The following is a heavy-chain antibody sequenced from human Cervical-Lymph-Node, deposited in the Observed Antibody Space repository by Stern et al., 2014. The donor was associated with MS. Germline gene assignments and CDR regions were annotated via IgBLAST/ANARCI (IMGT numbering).Heavy chain of an antibody. CDR3: AGVSNFRGTIRVY. D-gene: IGHD3-10*01. Sequence: EMQLVESGRNLVQPGGSLRLSCTASGFNVSSNYMSWVRQAPGRGLEWVSLIYGSGSTYYADSVKGRFSLSRDKSRNTLYLQMNSLRAEDTALYYCAGVSNFRGTIRVYWGQGTLVTVSS. J-gene: IGHJ4*02. V-gene: IGHV3-66*01. CDR1: GFNVSSNY. CDR2: IYGSGST.